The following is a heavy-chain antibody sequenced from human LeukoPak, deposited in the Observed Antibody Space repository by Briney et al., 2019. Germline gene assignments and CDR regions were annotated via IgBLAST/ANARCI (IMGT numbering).Heavy chain of an antibody. V-gene: IGHV1-2*04. Sequence: ASVKVSCKASGYTFTGYYMHWVRQAPGQGLEWMGWINPNSGGTNYAQKFQGWVTMTRDTSISTAYMELSRLRSDDTAVYYCARGEKWLANYFDYWGQGTLVTVPS. D-gene: IGHD6-19*01. CDR1: GYTFTGYY. J-gene: IGHJ4*02. CDR2: INPNSGGT. CDR3: ARGEKWLANYFDY.